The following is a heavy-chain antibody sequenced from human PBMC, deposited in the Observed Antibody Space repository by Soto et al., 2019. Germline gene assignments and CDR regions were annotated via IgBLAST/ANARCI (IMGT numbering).Heavy chain of an antibody. CDR2: IDTTGGST. V-gene: IGHV3-23*01. CDR3: AKTSWNSEKKYFHFMAV. CDR1: GFTFGNYA. D-gene: IGHD1-1*01. Sequence: EVQLLESGGTLVQPGGSLRLSCVASGFTFGNYAMSWVRQAPGMGLECVSVIDTTGGSTYYADSVKGRFTISSDNSKDTLFLQMNSLRADDTAVYHCAKTSWNSEKKYFHFMAVWGKGTTVTVSS. J-gene: IGHJ6*03.